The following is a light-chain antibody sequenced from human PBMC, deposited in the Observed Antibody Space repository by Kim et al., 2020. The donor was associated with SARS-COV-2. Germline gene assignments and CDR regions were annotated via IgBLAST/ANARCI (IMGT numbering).Light chain of an antibody. V-gene: IGKV1-39*01. J-gene: IGKJ2*01. CDR3: QQSYSTPPYT. Sequence: ASVGDRVTITCRASQSISSYLNWYQQKPGKAPKLLIYAASSLQSGVPSRFSGSGSGTDFTLTISSLQPEDFATYYCQQSYSTPPYTFGQEHKLEI. CDR2: AAS. CDR1: QSISSY.